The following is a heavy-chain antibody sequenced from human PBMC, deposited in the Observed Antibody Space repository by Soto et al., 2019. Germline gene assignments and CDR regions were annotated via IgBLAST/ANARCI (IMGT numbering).Heavy chain of an antibody. V-gene: IGHV4-59*08. D-gene: IGHD1-20*01. J-gene: IGHJ5*02. Sequence: PSETLSLTCTVSGGSISSYYWSWIRQPPGKGLEWIGYIYYSGSTNYNPSLKSRVTISVDTSKNQFSLKLSSVTAAVTAVYYCARLYNWNHVPNWFDPWGQGTLVTVSS. CDR1: GGSISSYY. CDR3: ARLYNWNHVPNWFDP. CDR2: IYYSGST.